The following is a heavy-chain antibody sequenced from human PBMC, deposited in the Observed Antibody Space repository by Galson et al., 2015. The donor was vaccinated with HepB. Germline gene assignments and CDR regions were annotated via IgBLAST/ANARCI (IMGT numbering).Heavy chain of an antibody. Sequence: SLRLSCAASGFAFDNYSINWVRQAPGKGLEWVSYISSGTTTIYYADSVKGRFTISRDNAKNSLYLQMNSLRDEDTAVYYCARDPGNYVGWFASWGQGTLVTVSS. V-gene: IGHV3-48*02. CDR3: ARDPGNYVGWFAS. CDR1: GFAFDNYS. J-gene: IGHJ5*01. CDR2: ISSGTTTI. D-gene: IGHD4-11*01.